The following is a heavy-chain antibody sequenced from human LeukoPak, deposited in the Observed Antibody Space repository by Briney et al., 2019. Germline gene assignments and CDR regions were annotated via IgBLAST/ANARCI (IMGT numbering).Heavy chain of an antibody. Sequence: ASVKVSCKASGYTFTGYYMHWVRQAPGQGLEWMGWMNPNSGNTGYAQKFQGRVTMTRNTSISTAYMELSSLRSEDTAVYYCATSYDSSGYNDYWGQGTLVTVSS. CDR2: MNPNSGNT. J-gene: IGHJ4*02. CDR1: GYTFTGYY. CDR3: ATSYDSSGYNDY. V-gene: IGHV1-8*02. D-gene: IGHD3-22*01.